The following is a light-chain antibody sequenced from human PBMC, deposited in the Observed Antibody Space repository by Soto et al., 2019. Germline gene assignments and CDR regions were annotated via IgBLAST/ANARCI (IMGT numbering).Light chain of an antibody. J-gene: IGKJ2*01. CDR2: GAS. Sequence: EIVMTQSPATLSVSPGEGATLSCRASQTISSNLAWYQQKPGQAPRLLIYGASTRATGIPARFSGSGSGTEFTLTINSLQSEDFATYYCQQANSFPPEYTFGQGTKLEIK. CDR3: QQANSFPPEYT. V-gene: IGKV3-15*01. CDR1: QTISSN.